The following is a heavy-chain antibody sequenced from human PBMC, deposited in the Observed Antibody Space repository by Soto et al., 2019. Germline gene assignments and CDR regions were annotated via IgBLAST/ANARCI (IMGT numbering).Heavy chain of an antibody. D-gene: IGHD3-10*01. CDR3: AKDRGLGSPVSGGLGV. CDR2: ISSRSNQI. J-gene: IGHJ6*02. V-gene: IGHV3-21*01. Sequence: GGSLRLSCAASGFTFNNYNMNWVRQGPGKGLEWVASISSRSNQIFHADSVKGRFTISRDNAKNSVFLQMNSLRPEDTAVYYCAKDRGLGSPVSGGLGVWGQGTTVTVSS. CDR1: GFTFNNYN.